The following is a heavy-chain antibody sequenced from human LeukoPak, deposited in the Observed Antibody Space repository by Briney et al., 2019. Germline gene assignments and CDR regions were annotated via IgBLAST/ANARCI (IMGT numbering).Heavy chain of an antibody. Sequence: HTGGPLRHSCAASGFTLSSYAMRWLGPAPGKALECVSALIGSGGSPYHAHPVKGRFTISRDNSKNALYLQMNSLRAEDTAVYYCAKSPYFCGGRCYYRNWCDPWRQGTVVSVPS. CDR2: LIGSGGSP. CDR1: GFTLSSYA. CDR3: AKSPYFCGGRCYYRNWCDP. J-gene: IGHJ5*02. D-gene: IGHD2-15*01. V-gene: IGHV3-23*01.